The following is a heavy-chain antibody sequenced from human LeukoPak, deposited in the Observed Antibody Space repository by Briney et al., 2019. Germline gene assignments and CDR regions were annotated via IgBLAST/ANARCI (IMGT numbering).Heavy chain of an antibody. CDR2: ISYDGSNK. CDR1: GFTFSSYA. CDR3: ARVIEQWLVRNPDY. V-gene: IGHV3-30-3*01. J-gene: IGHJ4*02. D-gene: IGHD6-19*01. Sequence: GGSLRLSCAASGFTFSSYAMHWVRQAPGKGLEWVAVISYDGSNKYYADSVKGRFTISRDNSKNTLYLQMNSLRAEGTAVYYCARVIEQWLVRNPDYWGQGTLVTVSS.